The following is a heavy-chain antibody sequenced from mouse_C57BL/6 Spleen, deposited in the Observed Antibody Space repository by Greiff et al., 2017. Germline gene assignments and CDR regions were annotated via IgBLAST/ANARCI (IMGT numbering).Heavy chain of an antibody. J-gene: IGHJ2*01. D-gene: IGHD1-1*01. CDR3: ASAVVANFDY. V-gene: IGHV1-26*01. Sequence: VQLKESGPELVKPGASVKISCKASGYTFTDYYMNWVKQSHGKSLEWIGDINPNNGGTSYNQKFKGKATLTVDKSSSTAYMELRSLTSEDSAVYYCASAVVANFDYWGQGTTLTVSS. CDR1: GYTFTDYY. CDR2: INPNNGGT.